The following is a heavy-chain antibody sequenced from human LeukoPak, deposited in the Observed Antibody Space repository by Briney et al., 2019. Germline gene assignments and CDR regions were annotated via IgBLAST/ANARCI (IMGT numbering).Heavy chain of an antibody. Sequence: GGSLRLSCAASGFTFSSYSMNWVRQAPGKGLEWVSYISSSGSTIDYADSVKGRFTISRDNAKNALYLQMNSLRAEDTAVYYCAAAAAGYYFDYWGQGTLVTVSS. J-gene: IGHJ4*02. CDR2: ISSSGSTI. V-gene: IGHV3-48*01. CDR1: GFTFSSYS. CDR3: AAAAAGYYFDY. D-gene: IGHD6-13*01.